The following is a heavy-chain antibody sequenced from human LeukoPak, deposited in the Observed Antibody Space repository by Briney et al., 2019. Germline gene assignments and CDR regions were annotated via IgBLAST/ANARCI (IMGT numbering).Heavy chain of an antibody. V-gene: IGHV4-39*07. Sequence: KPSETLSLTCTVSGGSVSRSPYYWGWIRQPPGKGLEWIGNIYYSGSTYYNPSLKSRVTISVDTSKNQFSLKVTSVTAADTAVYYCARDSVYSGSSLDYWGQGALVTVSS. CDR1: GGSVSRSPYY. CDR2: IYYSGST. D-gene: IGHD1-26*01. CDR3: ARDSVYSGSSLDY. J-gene: IGHJ4*02.